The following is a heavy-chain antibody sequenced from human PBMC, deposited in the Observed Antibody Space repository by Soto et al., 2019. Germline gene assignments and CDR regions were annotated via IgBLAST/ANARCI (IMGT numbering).Heavy chain of an antibody. CDR2: IKEDGSEK. J-gene: IGHJ4*02. Sequence: HPGGSLRLSCAASGFTFNGYWMSWVRQAPGKGLEWVANIKEDGSEKDYVDSVKGRFTISRDNAKKSLYLQMNSLRAEDTAMYYCARIKPGGYDYCEYWGLGTLVTVSS. CDR3: ARIKPGGYDYCEY. V-gene: IGHV3-7*01. CDR1: GFTFNGYW. D-gene: IGHD2-8*02.